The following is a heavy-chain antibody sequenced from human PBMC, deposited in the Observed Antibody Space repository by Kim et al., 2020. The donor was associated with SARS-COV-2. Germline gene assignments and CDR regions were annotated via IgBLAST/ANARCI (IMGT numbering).Heavy chain of an antibody. CDR3: ARDLGTGLLWFGESNQGMDV. CDR2: ISAHNGNT. CDR1: GYTFTSYG. J-gene: IGHJ6*02. Sequence: ASVKVSCKASGYTFTSYGISWVRQAPGQGLEWMGWISAHNGNTNYVQKLQGRVTMTTDTSTSTAYMELRSLRSDDTAVYYCARDLGTGLLWFGESNQGMDVWGQGTTVSVSS. D-gene: IGHD3-10*01. V-gene: IGHV1-18*01.